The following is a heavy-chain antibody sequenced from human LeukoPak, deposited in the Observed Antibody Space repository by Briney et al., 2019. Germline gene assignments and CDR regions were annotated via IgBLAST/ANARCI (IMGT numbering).Heavy chain of an antibody. V-gene: IGHV4-59*01. J-gene: IGHJ6*02. CDR2: IYYSGST. D-gene: IGHD3-10*02. CDR3: ARGGLFPHDFGMDV. Sequence: PSETLSLTCTVSGGSISRYYWSWIRQPPGKGLEWIGYIYYSGSTNYNPSLKSRVTISVDTSKNQFPLKVRSVTAADTAVYYCARGGLFPHDFGMDVWGQGTTVTVSS. CDR1: GGSISRYY.